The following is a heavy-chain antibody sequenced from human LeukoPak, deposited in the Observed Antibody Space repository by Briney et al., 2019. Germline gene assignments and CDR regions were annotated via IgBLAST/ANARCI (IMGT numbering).Heavy chain of an antibody. J-gene: IGHJ4*02. CDR2: ISGSGGST. CDR3: AKDQAGEWLFESLYYFDY. Sequence: GGSLRLSCAASGFTFSSYAMSWVRQAPGKGLEWVSAISGSGGSTYYADSVKGRFTISRDNSKNTLYLQMNSLGAEDTAVYYCAKDQAGEWLFESLYYFDYWGQGTLVTVSS. V-gene: IGHV3-23*01. CDR1: GFTFSSYA. D-gene: IGHD3-3*01.